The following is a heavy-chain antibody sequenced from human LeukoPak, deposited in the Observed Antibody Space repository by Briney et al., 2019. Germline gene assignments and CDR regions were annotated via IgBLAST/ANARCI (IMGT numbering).Heavy chain of an antibody. Sequence: ASVKVSCKASGYTFTSYYMHWVRQAPGQGLEWMGIINPSGGSTRYAQKFQGRVTMTRDTSTSTVYMELSSLRSEDTAVYYCARSLVTTKYFDYWGQGTLVTVSP. D-gene: IGHD4-17*01. CDR2: INPSGGST. CDR3: ARSLVTTKYFDY. CDR1: GYTFTSYY. V-gene: IGHV1-46*01. J-gene: IGHJ4*02.